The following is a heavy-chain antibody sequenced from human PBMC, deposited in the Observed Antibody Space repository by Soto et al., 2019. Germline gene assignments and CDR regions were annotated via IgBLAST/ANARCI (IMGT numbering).Heavy chain of an antibody. CDR3: ARDIAVAGYYFDY. D-gene: IGHD6-19*01. Sequence: VQLVESGGGVVQPGRSLRLSCAASGFTFSSYGMHWVRQAPGKGLEWVAVIWYDGSNKYYADSVKGRFTISRDNSKNTLYLQMNSLRAEDTAVYYCARDIAVAGYYFDYWGQGTLVTVSS. J-gene: IGHJ4*02. CDR2: IWYDGSNK. CDR1: GFTFSSYG. V-gene: IGHV3-33*01.